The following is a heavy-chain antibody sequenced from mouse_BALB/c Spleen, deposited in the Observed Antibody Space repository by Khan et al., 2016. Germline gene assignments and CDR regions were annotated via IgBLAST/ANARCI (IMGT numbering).Heavy chain of an antibody. CDR3: ARWGRGWDGYYDV. J-gene: IGHJ1*01. V-gene: IGHV1-80*01. Sequence: VQLQESGAELVRPGSSVKISCRASGYAFSGYWLNWVKQRPGQGLEWIGQIYPGHGDTTYNGNFRGRVTLTADTSSSTAYMQFSSLTSEDSAVYFCARWGRGWDGYYDVWGAGTTVTVSS. CDR1: GYAFSGYW. CDR2: IYPGHGDT. D-gene: IGHD4-1*01.